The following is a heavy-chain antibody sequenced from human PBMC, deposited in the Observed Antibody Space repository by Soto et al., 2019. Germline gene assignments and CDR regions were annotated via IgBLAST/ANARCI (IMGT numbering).Heavy chain of an antibody. CDR1: GGSVSSGSYY. D-gene: IGHD1-1*01. CDR2: MSHSGGT. CDR3: ARVERGTATTVVDAFDI. J-gene: IGHJ3*02. V-gene: IGHV4-34*01. Sequence: QVQLQQWGAGLLKPSETLSLTCAVYGGSVSSGSYYWSWIRQPPGKGLEWIGEMSHSGGTHFNPSLNSRGTVSVDTSKNQFSLKMSSVTAADTDLYYCARVERGTATTVVDAFDIWGPGTVVTVSS.